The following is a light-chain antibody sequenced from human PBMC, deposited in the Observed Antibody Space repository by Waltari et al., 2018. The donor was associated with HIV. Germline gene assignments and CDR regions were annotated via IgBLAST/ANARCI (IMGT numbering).Light chain of an antibody. CDR3: MQGIQFPFT. Sequence: IVMTQSPLSLAVTPGEPASISCRSSQSLRHSNGYNYLDWYVQKPGESPQLLISVASNRASVVPDRFSGSSSGTDFTLKISRVEAEDVGIYYCMQGIQFPFTFGPGTRLDI. V-gene: IGKV2-28*01. CDR1: QSLRHSNGYNY. J-gene: IGKJ3*01. CDR2: VAS.